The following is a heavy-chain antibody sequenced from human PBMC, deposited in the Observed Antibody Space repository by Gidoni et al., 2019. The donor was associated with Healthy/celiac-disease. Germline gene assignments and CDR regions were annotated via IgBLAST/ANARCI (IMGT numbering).Heavy chain of an antibody. CDR1: GFTFSNDW. J-gene: IGHJ3*02. V-gene: IGHV3-15*07. Sequence: EVQLVESGGGLVKPGGALRRSCAASGFTFSNDWRNWVRQAPGKGLEWVVLIKSKTDGGTTDYAAPVKGRFTISRDDSKNTLYLQMNSLKTEDTAVYYCTTGFHDYGDYDAFDIWGQGTMVTVFS. CDR2: IKSKTDGGTT. CDR3: TTGFHDYGDYDAFDI. D-gene: IGHD4-17*01.